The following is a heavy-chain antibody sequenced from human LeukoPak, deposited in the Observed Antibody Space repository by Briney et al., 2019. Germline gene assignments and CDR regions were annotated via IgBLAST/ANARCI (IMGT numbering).Heavy chain of an antibody. CDR2: ISGSDGRT. J-gene: IGHJ4*02. CDR1: GFTFNNFA. CDR3: ARDRGGDSNAYADF. V-gene: IGHV3-23*01. D-gene: IGHD3-22*01. Sequence: GGSLRLSCAASGFTFNNFAMSWVRQTPDKGLEWVSAISGSDGRTFYADSVKGRFTISRDNSKNTLYLQMNSLRAEDTAVYYCARDRGGDSNAYADFWGQGTLVTVSA.